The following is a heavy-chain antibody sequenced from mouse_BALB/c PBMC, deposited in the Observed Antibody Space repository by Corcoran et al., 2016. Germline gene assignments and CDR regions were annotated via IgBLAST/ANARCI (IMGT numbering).Heavy chain of an antibody. Sequence: QIQLVQSGPELKKPGETVKISCKASGYTFTNYGMNWVKQAPGKGLKWMGWINTYTGEPTYADDFKGRFAFSLETSASTAYLQINNLKNEDMATYFCAREDAYWGQGTLVTVSA. CDR3: AREDAY. V-gene: IGHV9-1*02. CDR1: GYTFTNYG. CDR2: INTYTGEP. J-gene: IGHJ3*01.